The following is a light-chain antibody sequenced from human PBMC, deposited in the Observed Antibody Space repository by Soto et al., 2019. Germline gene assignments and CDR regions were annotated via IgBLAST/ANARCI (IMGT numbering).Light chain of an antibody. J-gene: IGKJ5*01. CDR1: QSISSY. Sequence: EIGMTQSAATLSVSPGERGNLXCRASQSISSYFDWYQQRAGKARRPLIYGASSRDTGITARFSGSGSGKDFILTISSLEPEDLAVYECQQRSNCPPFGQGTRLEI. CDR2: GAS. V-gene: IGKV3-11*01. CDR3: QQRSNCPP.